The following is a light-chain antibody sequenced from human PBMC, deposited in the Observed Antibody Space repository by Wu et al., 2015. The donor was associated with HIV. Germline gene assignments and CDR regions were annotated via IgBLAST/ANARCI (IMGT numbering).Light chain of an antibody. CDR1: QSVSSIY. J-gene: IGKJ5*01. CDR2: GAS. CDR3: QQYGNSPRIT. Sequence: DIVLTQSPGTLYLSPGERATLSCRASQSVSSIYLAWFQQRPGQAPRLLIYGASNRATGIPDRFSGTGSGTDFTLTISRLETEDFAIYYCQQYGNSPRITFGQGTRLEI. V-gene: IGKV3-20*01.